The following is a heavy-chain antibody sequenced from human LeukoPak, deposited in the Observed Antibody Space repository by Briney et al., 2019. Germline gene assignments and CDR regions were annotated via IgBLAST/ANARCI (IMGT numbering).Heavy chain of an antibody. CDR2: IYYSGST. CDR3: AREILGDYGEYYFDY. J-gene: IGHJ4*02. V-gene: IGHV4-31*03. CDR1: GGSISSGGYY. Sequence: SQTLSLTCTVSGGSISSGGYYWSWIRQHPGKGLEWIGYIYYSGSTYYNPSLKSRVTISVDTSKNQFSLKLSSVTAADTAVYYCAREILGDYGEYYFDYWGQGTLVTVSS. D-gene: IGHD4-17*01.